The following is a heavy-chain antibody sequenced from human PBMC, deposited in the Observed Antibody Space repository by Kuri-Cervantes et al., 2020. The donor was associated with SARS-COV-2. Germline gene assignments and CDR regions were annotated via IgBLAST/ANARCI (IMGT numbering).Heavy chain of an antibody. V-gene: IGHV4-34*01. CDR2: INHSGST. CDR3: ARYGSGWRFDY. D-gene: IGHD6-19*01. CDR1: GGSFSGYY. Sequence: SETRSPTCAVYGGSFSGYYWSWIRQPPGKGLEWIGEINHSGSTNYTPSLRSRVTISVDTSKNQFSLKLSSVTAADTAVYYCARYGSGWRFDYWGQGTLVTVSS. J-gene: IGHJ4*02.